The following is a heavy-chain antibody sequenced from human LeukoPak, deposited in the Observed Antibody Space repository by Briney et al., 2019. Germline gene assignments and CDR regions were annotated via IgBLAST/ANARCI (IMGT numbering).Heavy chain of an antibody. CDR3: ARDGYNEEDWYFDL. J-gene: IGHJ2*01. V-gene: IGHV3-30-3*01. CDR1: GFTFSSYD. Sequence: GGSLRLSCAASGFTFSSYDMHWVRQAPGKGLEWVAVISYDGNNKYYADTVKGRFTISRDNSKKTLYLQMNSLRAEDTAVYYCARDGYNEEDWYFDLWGRGILVTVSS. D-gene: IGHD5-24*01. CDR2: ISYDGNNK.